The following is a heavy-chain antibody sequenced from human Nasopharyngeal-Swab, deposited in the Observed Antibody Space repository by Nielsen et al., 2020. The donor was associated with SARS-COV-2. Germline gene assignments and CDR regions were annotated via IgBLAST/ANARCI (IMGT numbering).Heavy chain of an antibody. CDR1: GFTVSSNY. J-gene: IGHJ6*02. CDR3: ARDSYYYDSSGYYRYYYYYGMDV. Sequence: VGSLSLSCAASGFTVSSNYMSWVRQAPGKGLEWVSVIYSGGSTYYADSVKGRFTISRDNSKNTLYLQMNSLRAEDTAVYYCARDSYYYDSSGYYRYYYYYGMDVWGQGTTVTVSS. D-gene: IGHD3-22*01. CDR2: IYSGGST. V-gene: IGHV3-66*01.